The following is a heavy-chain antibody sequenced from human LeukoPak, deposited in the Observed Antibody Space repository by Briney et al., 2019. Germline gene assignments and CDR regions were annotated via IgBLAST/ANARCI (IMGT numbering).Heavy chain of an antibody. CDR2: IYYSGST. D-gene: IGHD3-10*01. CDR1: GGSISSYY. J-gene: IGHJ6*02. V-gene: IGHV4-59*01. CDR3: ARDRLLWFGELGTYYYYGMDV. Sequence: PSETLSLTCTVSGGSISSYYWSWIRQPPGKGLEWIGYIYYSGSTNYNPSLKSRVTISVDTSKNQFSLKLSSVTAADTAVYYCARDRLLWFGELGTYYYYGMDVWGQGTTVTVSS.